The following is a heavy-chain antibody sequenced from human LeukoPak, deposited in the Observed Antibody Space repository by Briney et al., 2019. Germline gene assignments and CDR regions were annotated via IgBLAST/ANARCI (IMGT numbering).Heavy chain of an antibody. V-gene: IGHV4-34*01. Sequence: PSEIPSLTCAVYGGSFSGYYWSWIRQPPGKGLEWIGEINHSGSTNYNPSLKSRVTISVDTSKNQFSLKLSSVTAADTAVYYCARGSGWYGRNWFDPWGQGTLVTVSS. CDR1: GGSFSGYY. D-gene: IGHD6-19*01. J-gene: IGHJ5*02. CDR2: INHSGST. CDR3: ARGSGWYGRNWFDP.